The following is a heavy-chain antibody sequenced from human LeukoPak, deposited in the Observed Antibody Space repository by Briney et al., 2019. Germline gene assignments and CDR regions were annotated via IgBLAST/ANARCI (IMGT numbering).Heavy chain of an antibody. CDR3: ARGKKTVTTDYGVDV. D-gene: IGHD4-17*01. CDR2: IGTAGDT. J-gene: IGHJ6*02. CDR1: GFTFSSYD. V-gene: IGHV3-13*01. Sequence: GGSLRLSCAASGFTFSSYDMHWVRQVTGKGLEWVSAIGTAGDTYYPGSVKGRFTISRENAKNSLYLQMNSLRAEDTAVYYCARGKKTVTTDYGVDVWGQGTTVTVSS.